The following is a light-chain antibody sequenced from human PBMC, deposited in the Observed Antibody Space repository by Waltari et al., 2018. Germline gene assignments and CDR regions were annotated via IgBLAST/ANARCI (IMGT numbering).Light chain of an antibody. V-gene: IGLV2-18*02. CDR2: DLS. J-gene: IGLJ2*01. CDR3: SSYTPSGTLV. CDR1: SSEFGTYNR. Sequence: QTALTQPPSVSGSPGHSVTIPCSGTSSEFGTYNRVSCYQQPPGTAPTLIIFDLSSRPSGVPDLFSGSTSGSTASLTISGLQAEDEGDYYCSSYTPSGTLVFGGGTKLTVL.